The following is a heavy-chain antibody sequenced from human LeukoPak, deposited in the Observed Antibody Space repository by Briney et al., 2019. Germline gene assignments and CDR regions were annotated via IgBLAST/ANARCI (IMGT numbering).Heavy chain of an antibody. CDR1: AFTFSTYP. CDR2: VSNDGRNN. Sequence: PGGSLRLSCAASAFTFSTYPIHWVRLASGKGLEWVAGVSNDGRNNYCADSVKGRFTISRDDSKNTVYLQMNSLRLEDTAFYYCASGFHYWGQGTLVTVSS. D-gene: IGHD2-15*01. V-gene: IGHV3-30-3*02. J-gene: IGHJ4*02. CDR3: ASGFHY.